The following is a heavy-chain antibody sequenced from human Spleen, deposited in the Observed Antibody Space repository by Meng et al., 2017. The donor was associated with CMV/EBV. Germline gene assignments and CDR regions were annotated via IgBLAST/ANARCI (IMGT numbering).Heavy chain of an antibody. V-gene: IGHV1-2*02. J-gene: IGHJ6*02. CDR1: GYTFTGYY. D-gene: IGHD3-3*01. CDR2: INPNSGGT. CDR3: AREDRNFWSGYYLGYYYYYGMDV. Sequence: ASVKVSCKASGYTFTGYYMHWVRQAPGQGLEWMGWINPNSGGTNYAQKFQGRVTMTRDTSISTAYMELSRLRSDDTAVYYCAREDRNFWSGYYLGYYYYYGMDVWGQGTTVTVS.